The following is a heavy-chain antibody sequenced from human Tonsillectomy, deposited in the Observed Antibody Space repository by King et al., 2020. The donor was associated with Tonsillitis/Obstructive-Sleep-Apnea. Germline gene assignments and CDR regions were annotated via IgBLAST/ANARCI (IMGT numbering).Heavy chain of an antibody. D-gene: IGHD6-19*01. CDR3: TTSPVGWYDLYFQH. CDR2: IQSKTDGGTT. V-gene: IGHV3-15*07. Sequence: VQLVESGGGLVKPGGSLRLSCAASGFTFSNAWMNWVRQAPGKGLEWVGRIQSKTDGGTTDYAAPVKGRFTISRDDSKNTLYLQMNSLKTEDTAVYYCTTSPVGWYDLYFQHWGQGTLVTVSS. J-gene: IGHJ1*01. CDR1: GFTFSNAW.